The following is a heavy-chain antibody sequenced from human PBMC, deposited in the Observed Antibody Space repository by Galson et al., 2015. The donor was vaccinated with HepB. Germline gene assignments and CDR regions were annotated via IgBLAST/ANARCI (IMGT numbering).Heavy chain of an antibody. CDR1: GFTFSTSR. CDR2: ITHVGTQK. Sequence: SLRLSCAASGFTFSTSRVSWVRQAPGQGLGWVATITHVGTQKDYIDQVKDRFTITRDNARISLDLQMNSLRDEDTAVYYRVRGGGNWNSWGQGTLVTVSS. D-gene: IGHD2/OR15-2a*01. CDR3: VRGGGNWNS. V-gene: IGHV3-7*04. J-gene: IGHJ4*02.